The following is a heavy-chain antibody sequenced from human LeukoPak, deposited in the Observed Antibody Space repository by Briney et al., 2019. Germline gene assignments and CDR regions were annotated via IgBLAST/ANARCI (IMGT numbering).Heavy chain of an antibody. CDR2: ISSSSSYT. CDR3: ASHIVATTEEYFQH. CDR1: GFTFSDYY. V-gene: IGHV3-11*06. D-gene: IGHD5-12*01. Sequence: GGSLRLSCAASGFTFSDYYMSWIRQAPGKGLEWVSYISSSSSYTNYADSVKGRFTISRDNAKNSLYLQMNSLRVEDTAVYYCASHIVATTEEYFQHWGQGTLVTVSS. J-gene: IGHJ1*01.